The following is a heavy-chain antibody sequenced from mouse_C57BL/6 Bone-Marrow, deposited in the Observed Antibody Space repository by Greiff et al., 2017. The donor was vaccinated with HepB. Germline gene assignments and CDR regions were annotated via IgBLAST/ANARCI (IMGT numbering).Heavy chain of an antibody. V-gene: IGHV1-18*01. CDR2: INPNNGGT. CDR1: GYTFTDYN. Sequence: EVQLQQSGPELVKPGASVKIPCKASGYTFTDYNMDWVKQSHGKSLEWIGDINPNNGGTIYNQKFKGKATLTVDKSSSTAYMELRSLTSEDTAVYYCARLGPLRYFDVWGTGTTVTVSS. CDR3: ARLGPLRYFDV. J-gene: IGHJ1*03. D-gene: IGHD4-1*01.